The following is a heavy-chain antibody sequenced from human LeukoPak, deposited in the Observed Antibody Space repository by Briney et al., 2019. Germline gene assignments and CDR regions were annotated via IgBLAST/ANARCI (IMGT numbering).Heavy chain of an antibody. Sequence: PGRSLRLSCAAPGFTFSSYGMHWVRQAPGKGLEWVAVIWYDGSNKYYADSVKGRFTISRDNSKNTLYLQMNSLRAEDTAVYYCARGYSSSWYDYWGQGTLVTVSS. D-gene: IGHD6-13*01. V-gene: IGHV3-33*01. CDR2: IWYDGSNK. J-gene: IGHJ4*02. CDR3: ARGYSSSWYDY. CDR1: GFTFSSYG.